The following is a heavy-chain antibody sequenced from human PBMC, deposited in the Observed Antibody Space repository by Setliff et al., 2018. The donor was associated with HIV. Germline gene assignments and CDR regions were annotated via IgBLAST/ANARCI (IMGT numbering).Heavy chain of an antibody. V-gene: IGHV3-48*03. CDR3: ARGGGWYLDY. J-gene: IGHJ4*02. CDR2: ISGSGSVI. CDR1: GFTFSSNE. Sequence: GGSLRLSCVASGFTFSSNEMNWVRQAPGKGLEWVSSISGSGSVIHYADSVKGRFTISRDNAKNSLYLQMNSLRAEDTAVYYCARGGGWYLDYWGQGTLVTVSS. D-gene: IGHD6-19*01.